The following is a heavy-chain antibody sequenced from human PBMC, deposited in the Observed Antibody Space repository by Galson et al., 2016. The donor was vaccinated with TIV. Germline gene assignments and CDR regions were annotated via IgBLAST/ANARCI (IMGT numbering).Heavy chain of an antibody. CDR2: IGTYNGGR. CDR1: GYTFTNYG. V-gene: IGHV1-18*01. Sequence: SVKVSCKASGYTFTNYGISWVRQAPGQGLEWMGWIGTYNGGRRYAQKFQDRVTMTTDTSTSTAYLEVRSLRSDDTAVYYCARDVRGTWTNMDQWGQGTLVTVSS. CDR3: ARDVRGTWTNMDQ. D-gene: IGHD1/OR15-1a*01. J-gene: IGHJ4*02.